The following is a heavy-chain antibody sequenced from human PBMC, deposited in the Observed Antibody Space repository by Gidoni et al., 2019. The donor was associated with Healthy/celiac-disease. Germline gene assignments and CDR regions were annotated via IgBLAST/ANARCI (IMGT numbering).Heavy chain of an antibody. Sequence: QVQLVEAGGGVVQPGRALRLSGAAAGFTFSSYGMHWVRQAPGKGLEGFAVIWYAGSNKYYADSVKGRFTISRDNSKNTLYLQMNSLRAEDTAVYYCARDLLSVAGSYYSYYGMDVWGQGTTVTVSS. CDR2: IWYAGSNK. V-gene: IGHV3-33*01. CDR1: GFTFSSYG. D-gene: IGHD6-19*01. J-gene: IGHJ6*02. CDR3: ARDLLSVAGSYYSYYGMDV.